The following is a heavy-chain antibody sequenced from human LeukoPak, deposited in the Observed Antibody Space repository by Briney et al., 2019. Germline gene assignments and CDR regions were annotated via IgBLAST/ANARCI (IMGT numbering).Heavy chain of an antibody. CDR2: ISSSSSTI. CDR1: GFTFSSYS. D-gene: IGHD3/OR15-3a*01. Sequence: PGGSLRLSCAASGFTFSSYSMNWVRQAPGKGLEWVSYISSSSSTIYYADSVKGRFTISRDNAKNSLYLQMNSLRAEDTAVYYCARDHGLEIFDYWGQGTLVTVSS. J-gene: IGHJ4*02. V-gene: IGHV3-48*01. CDR3: ARDHGLEIFDY.